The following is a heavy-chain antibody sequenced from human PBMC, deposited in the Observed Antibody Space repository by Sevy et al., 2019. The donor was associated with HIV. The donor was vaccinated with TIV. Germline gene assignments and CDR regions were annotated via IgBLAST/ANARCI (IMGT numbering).Heavy chain of an antibody. CDR2: INTNTGHP. V-gene: IGHV7-4-1*02. J-gene: IGHJ6*02. CDR3: ARGGSSTSYYYYYYGMDV. D-gene: IGHD2-2*01. CDR1: GYTFTSYA. Sequence: ASVKVSCKASGYTFTSYAMNWVRQAPGQGLEWMGWINTNTGHPTYAQGFTGRFVFSLDTSVSTASLQISSLKAEDTSVYYCARGGSSTSYYYYYYGMDVWGQGTTVTVSS.